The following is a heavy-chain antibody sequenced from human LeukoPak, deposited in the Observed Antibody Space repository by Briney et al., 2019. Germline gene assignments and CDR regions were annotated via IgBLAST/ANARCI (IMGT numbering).Heavy chain of an antibody. CDR2: IYPSDSAT. CDR1: GYSFTNYW. CDR3: ARAGKYTMDV. Sequence: GESLKISCQGSGYSFTNYWIAWVRQMPGKGLEWMGMIYPSDSATKYSPSFQGQVTISADKSITTAYLQWSSLKASDTAMYYCARAGKYTMDVWGLGTTVTVSS. D-gene: IGHD3-10*01. J-gene: IGHJ6*02. V-gene: IGHV5-51*01.